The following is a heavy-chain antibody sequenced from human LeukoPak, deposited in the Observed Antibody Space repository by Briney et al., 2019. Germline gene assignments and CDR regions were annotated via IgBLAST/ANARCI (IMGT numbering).Heavy chain of an antibody. D-gene: IGHD3-22*01. V-gene: IGHV1-69*05. J-gene: IGHJ5*02. CDR2: IIPIFGTA. CDR3: ARDVLYGQWASSGFAP. Sequence: GASVEVSCKASGGTFSSYAISGVRQAPGQGRESMGGIIPIFGTANYAQKFQGRVTITTDESTSTAYMELSSPRSEATALYYCARDVLYGQWASSGFAPWGQGTPVTVYS. CDR1: GGTFSSYA.